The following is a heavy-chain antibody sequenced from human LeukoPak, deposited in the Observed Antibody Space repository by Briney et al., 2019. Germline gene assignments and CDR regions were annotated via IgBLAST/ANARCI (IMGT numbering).Heavy chain of an antibody. D-gene: IGHD3-10*01. Sequence: GRSLRLSCAASGFTFSSYGMHWVRQAPGKGLEWVAVISYDGSNKYYADSVKGRFTISRDNSKNTLYLQMNSLRAEDTAVYYCAKDTYGSGSYYYLDYWGQGTLVTVSS. CDR3: AKDTYGSGSYYYLDY. CDR1: GFTFSSYG. V-gene: IGHV3-30*18. J-gene: IGHJ4*02. CDR2: ISYDGSNK.